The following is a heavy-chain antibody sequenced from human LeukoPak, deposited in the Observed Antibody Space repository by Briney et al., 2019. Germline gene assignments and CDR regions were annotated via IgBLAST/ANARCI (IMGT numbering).Heavy chain of an antibody. CDR1: GFTFSSYW. D-gene: IGHD4-17*01. Sequence: GSLRLSCAASGFTFSSYWMHWVRQAPGKGLVWVSRINSDGSSTSYSDSVKGRFTISRDNAKNTLYLQMNGLRAEDTAVYYCSRGPPTVTSPDPYYYMDVWGKGTTVTVSS. CDR3: SRGPPTVTSPDPYYYMDV. CDR2: INSDGSST. V-gene: IGHV3-74*01. J-gene: IGHJ6*03.